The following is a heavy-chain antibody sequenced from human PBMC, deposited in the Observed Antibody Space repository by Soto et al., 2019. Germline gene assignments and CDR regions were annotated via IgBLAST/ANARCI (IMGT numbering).Heavy chain of an antibody. CDR1: GFTFTSYW. Sequence: GESLKISCKGSGFTFTSYWIAWVRQMPGKGLEWMGIIYPGDSDSSYSPSFPGQVTISADKSINTAYLHWSSLKASDTAIYYCAKHEGYCSTTTCSNFDYWGQGTLVTVSS. CDR2: IYPGDSDS. D-gene: IGHD2-2*01. CDR3: AKHEGYCSTTTCSNFDY. V-gene: IGHV5-51*01. J-gene: IGHJ4*02.